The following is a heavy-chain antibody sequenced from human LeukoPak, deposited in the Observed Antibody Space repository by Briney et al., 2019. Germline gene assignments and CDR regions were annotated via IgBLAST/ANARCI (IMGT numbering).Heavy chain of an antibody. CDR2: ISSNGGST. CDR1: GFTFSTYA. J-gene: IGHJ4*02. Sequence: PGGSLRLSCAASGFTFSTYAMHWVRQAPGKGLDYVSAISSNGGSTYYANSVKGRFMISRDNSKNTLYLQMGSLRAEDMAVYYCARGGITMVRGEIFDYWGQGTLVTVSS. V-gene: IGHV3-64*01. CDR3: ARGGITMVRGEIFDY. D-gene: IGHD3-10*01.